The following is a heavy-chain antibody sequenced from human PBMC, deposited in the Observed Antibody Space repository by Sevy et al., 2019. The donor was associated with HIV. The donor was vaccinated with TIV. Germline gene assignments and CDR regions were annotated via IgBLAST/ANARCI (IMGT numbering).Heavy chain of an antibody. D-gene: IGHD5-18*01. V-gene: IGHV3-11*01. CDR2: ISSSGSTI. Sequence: GGSLRLSCAASGFTFSDYYMSWIRQAPGKGLEWVSYISSSGSTIYYEDSVKGRFTISRDNAKNSRYLQMNSLRAEDTAVYYWGGGRGEGRGQLWLREWAYYFDYWGQGTLVTVSS. J-gene: IGHJ4*02. CDR3: GGGRGEGRGQLWLREWAYYFDY. CDR1: GFTFSDYY.